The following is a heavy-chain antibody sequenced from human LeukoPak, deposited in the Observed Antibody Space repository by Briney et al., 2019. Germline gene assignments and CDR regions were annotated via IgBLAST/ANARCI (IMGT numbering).Heavy chain of an antibody. D-gene: IGHD3-22*01. CDR2: ISSSSSYI. V-gene: IGHV3-21*01. CDR3: ARDGITMIVPRAFDI. CDR1: GFTFSIYS. Sequence: GGSLRLSCAASGFTFSIYSMNWVRQAPGKGLEWVSSISSSSSYIYYADSVKGRFTISRDNAKNSLYLQMNSLRAEDTAVYYCARDGITMIVPRAFDIWGQGTMVTVSS. J-gene: IGHJ3*02.